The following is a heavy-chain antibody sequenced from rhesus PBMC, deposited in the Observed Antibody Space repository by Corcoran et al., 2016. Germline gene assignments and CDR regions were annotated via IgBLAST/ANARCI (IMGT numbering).Heavy chain of an antibody. CDR2: IGASSCST. J-gene: IGHJ4*01. V-gene: IGHV4-127*01. CDR3: AREWGFDY. CDR1: GYSISSGYG. Sequence: QVQLQESGPGLVKPSETLSLTCAVSGYSISSGYGWSWIRQPPGKGLEWIVYIGASSCSTNYNPSLKSRVTSSKDTSKNQFSLKLSSVTAADTAVYYCAREWGFDYWGQGVLVTVSS. D-gene: IGHD7-45*01.